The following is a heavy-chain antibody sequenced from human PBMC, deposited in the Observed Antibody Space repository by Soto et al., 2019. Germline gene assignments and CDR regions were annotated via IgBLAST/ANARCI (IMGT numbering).Heavy chain of an antibody. D-gene: IGHD2-15*01. J-gene: IGHJ6*03. V-gene: IGHV3-73*01. Sequence: EVQLVESGGGLVQPGGSLKLACLASGFPLSDSAIHWVRKASGKGLEGAARILSKTKNYTTTYGAPGRGRFTLSTDESKNTAYLQMNNLESEDAAVYYCTRHAGGQFEHSFCYYFMDVWGKGTTVSV. CDR3: TRHAGGQFEHSFCYYFMDV. CDR2: ILSKTKNYTT. CDR1: GFPLSDSA.